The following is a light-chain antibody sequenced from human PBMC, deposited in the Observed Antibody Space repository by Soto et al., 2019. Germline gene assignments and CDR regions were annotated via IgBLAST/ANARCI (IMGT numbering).Light chain of an antibody. CDR2: IDD. J-gene: IGLJ7*01. CDR1: TSNIAGNT. CDR3: ATWDDSLNAAV. V-gene: IGLV1-44*01. Sequence: QSVLTQPPSLSGTPGQRVTISCSGSTSNIAGNTVHWYQHLPETAAKLLIYIDDPRPSGVPDRLSASKSGTSASLAISGLQSEDEADSYCATWDDSLNAAVFGGGTQLTVL.